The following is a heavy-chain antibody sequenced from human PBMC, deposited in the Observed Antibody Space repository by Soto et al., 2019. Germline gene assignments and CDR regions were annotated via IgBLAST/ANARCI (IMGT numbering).Heavy chain of an antibody. Sequence: GGSMRHSCAVSGFTFGSYAMSWVRQATGKGLEWVSAISGSGGSTYYADSVKGRFTISRDNSKNTLYLQMNSLRAEDTAVYYCAKDRVSYDFWSSIPSPYYFAYWGQGTLVTVSS. V-gene: IGHV3-23*01. D-gene: IGHD3-3*01. CDR1: GFTFGSYA. J-gene: IGHJ4*02. CDR2: ISGSGGST. CDR3: AKDRVSYDFWSSIPSPYYFAY.